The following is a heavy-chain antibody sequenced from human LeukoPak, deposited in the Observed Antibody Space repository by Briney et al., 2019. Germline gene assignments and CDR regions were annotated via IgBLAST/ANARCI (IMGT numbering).Heavy chain of an antibody. CDR1: GFTFSSYE. D-gene: IGHD4-17*01. CDR3: ARDKNHGDSYFAY. J-gene: IGHJ4*02. CDR2: IKHDGNEK. V-gene: IGHV3-7*01. Sequence: PGGSLRLSCAASGFTFSSYEMNWVRQAPGKGLEWVANIKHDGNEKYYVDSVKGRFTISRNNAKNSLYLQMNSLRAEDTAVYYCARDKNHGDSYFAYWGQGILVTVSS.